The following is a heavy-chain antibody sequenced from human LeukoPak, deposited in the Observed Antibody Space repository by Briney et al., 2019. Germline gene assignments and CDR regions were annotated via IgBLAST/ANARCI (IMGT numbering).Heavy chain of an antibody. V-gene: IGHV5-51*01. Sequence: GESLKISCKGSGYSFTSYWIGWVRQMPGKGLEWMGIIYPGDSDTKYSPSFQGQVTISADKSINTANLQWSSLEASDTAMYYCARRNYDFWSAYEYYFDYWGQGTLVTVSS. J-gene: IGHJ4*02. CDR3: ARRNYDFWSAYEYYFDY. CDR2: IYPGDSDT. CDR1: GYSFTSYW. D-gene: IGHD3-3*01.